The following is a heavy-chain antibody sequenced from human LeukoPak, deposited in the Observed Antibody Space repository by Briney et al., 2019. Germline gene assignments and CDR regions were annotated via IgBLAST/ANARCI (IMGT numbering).Heavy chain of an antibody. V-gene: IGHV4-59*08. CDR3: AIHNWNYPPYYYYYMDV. CDR2: IYYSGST. CDR1: GGSISSYY. Sequence: SETLSLTCTVSGGSISSYYWSWIRQPPGKGLEWIGYIYYSGSTNYNPSLKSRVTISIDTSKNQFSLKLSSVTAADTAVYYCAIHNWNYPPYYYYYMDVWGKGTTVTVSS. D-gene: IGHD1-7*01. J-gene: IGHJ6*03.